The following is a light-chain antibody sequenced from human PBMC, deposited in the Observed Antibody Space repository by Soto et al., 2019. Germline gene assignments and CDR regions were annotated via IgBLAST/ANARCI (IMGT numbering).Light chain of an antibody. J-gene: IGLJ1*01. CDR2: EVS. CDR3: RSSAGRNNCDV. CDR1: SSDFGGYNE. V-gene: IGLV2-8*01. Sequence: HSALTEPPSASGSPWQSGTISCTRTSSDFGGYNEVHWYKQHPAKPHKLMIYEVSNRPAEVPDRFSGSKSGHTASLAVSGLQAEDEADYYCRSSAGRNNCDVFGTRTKVTVL.